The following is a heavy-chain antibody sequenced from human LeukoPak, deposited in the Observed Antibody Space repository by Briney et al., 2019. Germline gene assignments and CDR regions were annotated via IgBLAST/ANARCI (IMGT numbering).Heavy chain of an antibody. CDR1: GGSISSSSYY. D-gene: IGHD6-19*01. CDR2: IYYSGST. V-gene: IGHV4-61*01. J-gene: IGHJ4*02. CDR3: ARGRAVAGVFDY. Sequence: TPSETLSLTCTVSGGSISSSSYYWSWIRQPPGKGLEWIGYIYYSGSTNYNPSLKSRVTISVDTSKNQFSLKLSSVTAADTAVYYCARGRAVAGVFDYWGQGTLVTVSS.